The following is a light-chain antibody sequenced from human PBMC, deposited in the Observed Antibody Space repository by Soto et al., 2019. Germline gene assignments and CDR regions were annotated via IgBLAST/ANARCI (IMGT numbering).Light chain of an antibody. CDR1: QRLLHSNGNNF. Sequence: EIVMTQSPPSLTVTPGEPASISCRSSQRLLHSNGNNFLDWYLQKPGQSPQLLIYLGFNRASGVPDRVRGRGAGTDFALKISRVEAEDVGVYYCMQALQTPYTFGQGTKLEIK. CDR2: LGF. J-gene: IGKJ2*01. V-gene: IGKV2-28*01. CDR3: MQALQTPYT.